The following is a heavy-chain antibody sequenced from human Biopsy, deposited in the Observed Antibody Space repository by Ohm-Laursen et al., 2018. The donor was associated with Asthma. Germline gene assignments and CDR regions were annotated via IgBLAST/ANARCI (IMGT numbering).Heavy chain of an antibody. CDR1: GFTVSRDH. Sequence: SLRLSCTASGFTVSRDHMFWVRQAPGKGLEWVSVIYSGGTSDTADSVRERFTISRDFYKNTLYLQMDSLRAEDTAVYYCARGDSSGWSHYYFDYWGQGTLVTVSS. CDR2: IYSGGTS. V-gene: IGHV3-53*01. CDR3: ARGDSSGWSHYYFDY. D-gene: IGHD6-19*01. J-gene: IGHJ4*02.